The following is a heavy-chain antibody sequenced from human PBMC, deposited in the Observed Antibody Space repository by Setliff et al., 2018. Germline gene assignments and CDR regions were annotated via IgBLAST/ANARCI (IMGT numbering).Heavy chain of an antibody. CDR2: INPSGGST. Sequence: ALVKVSCKASGGTFSSYAISWVRQAPGQGLEWMGIINPSGGSTSYAQKFQGRVTMTRDTSTSTVYMELSSLRSEDTAVYYCASDRLQTRSAVAGTIGDYWGQGTLVTVSS. V-gene: IGHV1-46*01. J-gene: IGHJ4*02. CDR3: ASDRLQTRSAVAGTIGDY. CDR1: GGTFSSYA. D-gene: IGHD6-19*01.